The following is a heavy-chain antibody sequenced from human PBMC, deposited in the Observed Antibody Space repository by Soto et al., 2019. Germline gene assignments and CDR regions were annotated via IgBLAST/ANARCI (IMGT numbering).Heavy chain of an antibody. CDR3: AKDRFRFLEWLSRPWADLEAYYGMDV. D-gene: IGHD3-3*01. CDR2: ISGSGGST. Sequence: GGSLRLSCAASGFTFSSYAMSWVRQAPGKGLEWVSAISGSGGSTYYADSVKGRFTISRDNSKNTLYLQMNSLRAEDTAVYYCAKDRFRFLEWLSRPWADLEAYYGMDVWGQGTTVTVSS. J-gene: IGHJ6*02. CDR1: GFTFSSYA. V-gene: IGHV3-23*01.